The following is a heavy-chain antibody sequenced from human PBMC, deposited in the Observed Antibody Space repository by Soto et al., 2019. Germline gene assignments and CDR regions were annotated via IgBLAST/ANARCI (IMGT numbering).Heavy chain of an antibody. Sequence: QVQLVQSGAEVKKPGASVKVSCKASGYTFTGYYMHWVRQAPGQGLKWMGWINPNSGGTNYAQKFQGRVTMTRDTSISTAYMELSRLRSDDTAVYYCARVRGRVRGVIAGGYFDYWGQGTLVTVSS. CDR3: ARVRGRVRGVIAGGYFDY. J-gene: IGHJ4*02. CDR2: INPNSGGT. V-gene: IGHV1-2*02. CDR1: GYTFTGYY. D-gene: IGHD3-10*01.